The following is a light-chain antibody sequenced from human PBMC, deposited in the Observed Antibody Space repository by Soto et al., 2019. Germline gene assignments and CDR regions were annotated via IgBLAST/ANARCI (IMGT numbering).Light chain of an antibody. CDR2: EVS. V-gene: IGLV2-8*01. CDR1: SSDVGGYNY. CDR3: AAWDDSLSGGV. Sequence: QSALTQPPSASGSPGQSVTISCTGTSSDVGGYNYVSWYQQHPGQAPKLMIYEVSKRPSGVPDRFSGSKSGTSASLAISGLRSEDEADYYCAAWDDSLSGGVFGGGTKLTVL. J-gene: IGLJ3*02.